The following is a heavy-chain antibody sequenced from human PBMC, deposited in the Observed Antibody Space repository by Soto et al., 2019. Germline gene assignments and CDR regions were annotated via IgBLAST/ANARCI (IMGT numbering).Heavy chain of an antibody. CDR3: ATSLGSGSSPLDY. V-gene: IGHV1-69*02. CDR1: GDTFSFYT. D-gene: IGHD3-10*02. CDR2: VNPILAMS. Sequence: QVQLVQSGAEVKKPGSSVKVSCKASGDTFSFYTLNWVRQAPGQGFEWVGRVNPILAMSSSAHKFQGRVPMFADKSTGTAYMELRSLRSDDTAGDFCATSLGSGSSPLDYWGQGTLVTVSS. J-gene: IGHJ4*02.